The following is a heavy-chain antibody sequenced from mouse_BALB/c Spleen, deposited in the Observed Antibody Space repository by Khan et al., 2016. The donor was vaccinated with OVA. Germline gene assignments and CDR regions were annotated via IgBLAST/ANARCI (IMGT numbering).Heavy chain of an antibody. CDR2: IYPFNDAT. J-gene: IGHJ3*01. CDR3: APVGNYYGSFVY. CDR1: GYTFTSYV. D-gene: IGHD1-1*01. V-gene: IGHV1S136*01. Sequence: VQLKQSGPEVVKPGASVKMSCKASGYTFTSYVMHWVKQKPGQGLEWIGYIYPFNDATKFNEKFNGKATLTSDKSSSTAYMGLSSLTSEDSAVYYWAPVGNYYGSFVYWGQGTLVTVSA.